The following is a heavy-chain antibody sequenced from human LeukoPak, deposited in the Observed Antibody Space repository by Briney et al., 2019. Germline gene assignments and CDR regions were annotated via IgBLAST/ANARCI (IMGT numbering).Heavy chain of an antibody. J-gene: IGHJ5*02. CDR3: AIADITMVRGVIMFDP. CDR1: GGSISSSSYY. Sequence: SETLSLTCTVSGGSISSSSYYWGWIRQPPGKGLEWIGSIYYSGSTYYNPPLKSRVTISVDTSKNQFSLKLSSVTAADTAVYYCAIADITMVRGVIMFDPWGQGTLVTVSS. D-gene: IGHD3-10*01. V-gene: IGHV4-39*07. CDR2: IYYSGST.